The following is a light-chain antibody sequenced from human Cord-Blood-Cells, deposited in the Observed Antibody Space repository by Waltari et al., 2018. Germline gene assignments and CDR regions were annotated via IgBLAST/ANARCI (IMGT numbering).Light chain of an antibody. CDR1: QSISSY. CDR2: AAS. Sequence: DIQMTQSPSSLSASVGDRVTITCRASQSISSYLNWSQQKPGKAPKLLIYAASSLQSGVPSRFSGSGSVTDFTLTISSLQPEDFATYYCQQSYSTPRTFGQGTKVEIK. CDR3: QQSYSTPRT. V-gene: IGKV1-39*01. J-gene: IGKJ1*01.